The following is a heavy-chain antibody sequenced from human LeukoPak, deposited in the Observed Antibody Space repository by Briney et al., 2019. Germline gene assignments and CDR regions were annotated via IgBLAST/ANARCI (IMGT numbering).Heavy chain of an antibody. V-gene: IGHV1-2*06. J-gene: IGHJ4*02. D-gene: IGHD3-22*01. CDR2: INPNSGGT. CDR1: GYTFTGYY. Sequence: ASVKVSCKASGYTFTGYYMHWVRQAPGQGLEWIGRINPNSGGTNYAQKFQGRVTMTRDTSISTAYMELSRLRSDDTAVYYCARTRAFYDSSGPGDYWGQGTLVTVSS. CDR3: ARTRAFYDSSGPGDY.